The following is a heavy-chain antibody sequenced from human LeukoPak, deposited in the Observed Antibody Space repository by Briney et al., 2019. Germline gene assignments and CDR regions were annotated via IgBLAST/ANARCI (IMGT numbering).Heavy chain of an antibody. D-gene: IGHD2-21*01. CDR1: GFTFSTYN. J-gene: IGHJ4*02. CDR3: AKDTAVILTAPFDS. Sequence: GGSLRLSCAASGFTFSTYNIHWVRQAPGKGLEWVAVISYDGRNKYYADSVKGRFTISRDNSNNRLYLQMNSVRAEDTAMYFCAKDTAVILTAPFDSWGQGTLVTVSS. CDR2: ISYDGRNK. V-gene: IGHV3-30*18.